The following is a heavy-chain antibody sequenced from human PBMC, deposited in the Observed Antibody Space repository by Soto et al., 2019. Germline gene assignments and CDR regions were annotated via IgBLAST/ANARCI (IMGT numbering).Heavy chain of an antibody. V-gene: IGHV3-30*18. CDR3: AKDSGQIYYYGMDV. CDR1: GFTFSSYG. Sequence: SLRLSCAASGFTFSSYGMHWVRQAPGKGLEWVAVISYDGSNKYYADSVKGRFTISRDNSKNTLYLQMNSLRAEDTAVYYCAKDSGQIYYYGMDVWGQGTTVTVSS. CDR2: ISYDGSNK. J-gene: IGHJ6*02.